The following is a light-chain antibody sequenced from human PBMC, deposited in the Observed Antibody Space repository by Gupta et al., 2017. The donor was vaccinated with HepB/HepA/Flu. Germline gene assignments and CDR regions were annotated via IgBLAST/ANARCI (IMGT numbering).Light chain of an antibody. J-gene: IGLJ2*01. CDR2: EVT. Sequence: QSALTQPASVSGSRGQSITISCPGISSDVGSYNFVSWYQQYPGKAPKLMIYEVTKRPSGVFNRFSGSKSGNTASLTISGLQAEDEADYYCCSYANSTTLFAGGTKLTVL. CDR3: CSYANSTTL. CDR1: SSDVGSYNF. V-gene: IGLV2-23*02.